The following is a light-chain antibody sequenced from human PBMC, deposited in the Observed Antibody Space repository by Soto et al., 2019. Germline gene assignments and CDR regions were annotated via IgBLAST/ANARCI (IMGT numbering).Light chain of an antibody. V-gene: IGKV1-39*01. J-gene: IGKJ1*01. CDR2: AAS. CDR3: QQSYSTPWT. Sequence: DIPMTQSPSSLSASVGDRVTISCRASQSISSYLNWYQAKPGQAPKLLIYAASSLHRGVPSRFSGSGSGTDYNLSISSLQPEDFAPYYCQQSYSTPWTFGQGTKVEMK. CDR1: QSISSY.